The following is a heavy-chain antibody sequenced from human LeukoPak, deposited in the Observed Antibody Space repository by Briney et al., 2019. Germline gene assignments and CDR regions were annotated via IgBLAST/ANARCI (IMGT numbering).Heavy chain of an antibody. CDR3: VFWFDP. J-gene: IGHJ5*02. CDR1: GFTFSSYS. V-gene: IGHV3-21*01. D-gene: IGHD2-2*01. CDR2: ISSSSSYI. Sequence: GGSLRLSCAASGFTFSSYSMNWVRQAPGKGLEWVSSISSSSSYIYYADSVKGRFTISRDNAKNSVYLQINRLRAEDTAVAVPVFWFDPWGQGTLVIVSS.